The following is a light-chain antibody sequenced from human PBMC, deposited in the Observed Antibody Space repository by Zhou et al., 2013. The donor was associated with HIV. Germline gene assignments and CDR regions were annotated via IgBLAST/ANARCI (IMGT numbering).Light chain of an antibody. CDR1: QGITNS. CDR2: AAS. CDR3: QQYFAYPWT. V-gene: IGKV1-8*01. Sequence: AVRLTQSPSSFSASPGDRVTITCRASQGITNSLAWYQQTPGKAPKLLIYAASTLTKVGVPSRFSGSGSGPDFTLTISGLQSDDFAIYYCQQYFAYPWTFGQGPRWRSN. J-gene: IGKJ1*01.